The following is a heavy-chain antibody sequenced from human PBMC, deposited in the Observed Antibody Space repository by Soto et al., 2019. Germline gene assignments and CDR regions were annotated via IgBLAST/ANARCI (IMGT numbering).Heavy chain of an antibody. CDR3: AKERREAADYYYYGMDV. V-gene: IGHV3-30*18. J-gene: IGHJ6*02. D-gene: IGHD6-13*01. Sequence: GSLRLSCAASGFTFSSYGMHWVRQAPGKGLEWVAVISYDGSNKYYADSVKGRFTISRDNSKNTLYLQMNSLRAEDTAVYYCAKERREAADYYYYGMDVWGQGTTVTVSS. CDR2: ISYDGSNK. CDR1: GFTFSSYG.